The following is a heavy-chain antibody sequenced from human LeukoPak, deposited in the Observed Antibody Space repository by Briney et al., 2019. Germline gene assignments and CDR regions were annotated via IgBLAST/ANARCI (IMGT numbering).Heavy chain of an antibody. CDR2: IWYDGSKE. CDR3: ARDQVDGDYVDY. J-gene: IGHJ4*02. V-gene: IGHV3-33*01. Sequence: GGSLRLSCAASGFTFSSYGMHWVRQAPGKGLEWVAVIWYDGSKEYYADSVKGRFTISRDNSKNTLYLQMNGLRAEDTAVYYCARDQVDGDYVDYWGQGTLVTVSS. CDR1: GFTFSSYG. D-gene: IGHD4-17*01.